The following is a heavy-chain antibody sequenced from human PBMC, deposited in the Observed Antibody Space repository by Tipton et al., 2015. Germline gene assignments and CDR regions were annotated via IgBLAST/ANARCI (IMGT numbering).Heavy chain of an antibody. CDR2: IYYSGST. CDR1: GGSISSGSYY. J-gene: IGHJ5*02. D-gene: IGHD3-22*01. V-gene: IGHV4-39*01. Sequence: TLSLTCTVSGGSISSGSYYWSWIRQPPGKGLEWIGSIYYSGSTYYNPSLKSRVTISGDTSKNQFSLKLSSVTAADTAVYYCARRYYFDGRGYSPTGHNWFDPWGQGTRVTVSS. CDR3: ARRYYFDGRGYSPTGHNWFDP.